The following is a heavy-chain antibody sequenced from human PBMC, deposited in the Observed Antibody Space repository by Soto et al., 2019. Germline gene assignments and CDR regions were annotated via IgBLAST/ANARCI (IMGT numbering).Heavy chain of an antibody. CDR1: GFTFSSYS. Sequence: EVQLVESGGGLVKPGGSLRLSCAASGFTFSSYSMNWVRQAPGKGLEWVSSISSSSSYIYYADSVKGRFTISRDNAKNSLYLQMNSLRAEDTAVYYCARDTPDRSGYYAPFDYWGQGTLVTVSS. CDR2: ISSSSSYI. CDR3: ARDTPDRSGYYAPFDY. J-gene: IGHJ4*02. D-gene: IGHD3-22*01. V-gene: IGHV3-21*01.